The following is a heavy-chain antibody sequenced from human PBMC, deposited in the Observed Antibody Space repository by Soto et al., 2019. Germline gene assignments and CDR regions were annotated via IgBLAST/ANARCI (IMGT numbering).Heavy chain of an antibody. CDR2: IRSKAYGGTT. J-gene: IGHJ4*02. CDR3: TRDSGISGYSSGWYLYYFDY. Sequence: GGSLRLSCTASGFTFGDYAMSWFRQAPGKGLEWVGFIRSKAYGGTTEYAASVKGRFTISRDDSKSIAYLQMNSLKTEDTAVYYCTRDSGISGYSSGWYLYYFDYWGQGTLVTVSS. V-gene: IGHV3-49*03. CDR1: GFTFGDYA. D-gene: IGHD6-19*01.